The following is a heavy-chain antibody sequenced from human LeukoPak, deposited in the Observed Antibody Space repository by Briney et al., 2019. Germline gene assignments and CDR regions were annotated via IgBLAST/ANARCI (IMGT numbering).Heavy chain of an antibody. V-gene: IGHV1-46*01. CDR1: GYTFTSYY. CDR3: ARDSAGYSNYLNSWFDP. D-gene: IGHD4-11*01. J-gene: IGHJ5*02. CDR2: INPSGGST. Sequence: ASVKVSCKASGYTFTSYYMHWVRQAPGQGLEWMGIINPSGGSTSSPQNFQDRVTMTRDTSTSTVYMELSSLRSEDTAVYYCARDSAGYSNYLNSWFDPWGQGTLVTVSS.